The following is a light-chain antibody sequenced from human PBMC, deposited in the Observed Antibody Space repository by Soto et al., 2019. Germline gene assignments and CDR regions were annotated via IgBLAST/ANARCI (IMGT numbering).Light chain of an antibody. CDR1: QSVSSY. V-gene: IGKV3-15*01. J-gene: IGKJ1*01. CDR3: QQYNNWPRT. Sequence: EIVLTQSPATLSLSPGERATLSCRASQSVSSYLAWYRQKPGQAPRRLIYDASNRATGIPARFSGSGSGTEFTLTISSLQSEDFAVYYCQQYNNWPRTFGQGTKVDIK. CDR2: DAS.